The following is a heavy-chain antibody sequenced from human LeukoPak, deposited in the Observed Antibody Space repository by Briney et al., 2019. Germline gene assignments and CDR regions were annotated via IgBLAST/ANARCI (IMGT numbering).Heavy chain of an antibody. Sequence: PGGSLRLSCAASGFTFGNYAMNWVRQAPGKGLEWVSSLSSSGGNPNYADSVKGRFTISRDNSKNTLFLQMNGLRAEDTALYSCAKCARTPEGGSGWCNWLDTWGQGTQVTVSS. V-gene: IGHV3-23*01. CDR1: GFTFGNYA. CDR3: AKCARTPEGGSGWCNWLDT. J-gene: IGHJ5*02. CDR2: LSSSGGNP. D-gene: IGHD3-3*01.